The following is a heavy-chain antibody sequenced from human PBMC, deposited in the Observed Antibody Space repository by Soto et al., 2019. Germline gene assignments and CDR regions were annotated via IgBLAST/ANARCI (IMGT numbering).Heavy chain of an antibody. CDR1: EFAFSSYG. CDR3: AKDLQRCMLFSCRLAEPGMDV. V-gene: IGHV3-30*18. CDR2: ISYDGSNK. Sequence: HPGGSLRLSCAASEFAFSSYGMHWVRQAPGKGLEWVAVISYDGSNKYYADSVKGRFTISRDNSKNTLYLQMNSLRAEDTAVYYCAKDLQRCMLFSCRLAEPGMDVWGHGTTVTVSS. J-gene: IGHJ6*02. D-gene: IGHD2-8*01.